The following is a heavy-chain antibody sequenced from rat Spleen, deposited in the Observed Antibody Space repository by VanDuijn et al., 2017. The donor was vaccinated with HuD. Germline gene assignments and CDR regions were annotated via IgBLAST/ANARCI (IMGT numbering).Heavy chain of an antibody. J-gene: IGHJ3*01. Sequence: EVQLAESGGGLVQPGRSLKLSCAASGFTFSDYYMAWVRQAPKKGLEWVASISYEGSTTYYGDSVKGRFTISRDNAKSTLYLQMNSLRSEDTATYYCARQDYGGYWFAYWGQGTLVTVSS. CDR1: GFTFSDYY. CDR2: ISYEGSTT. V-gene: IGHV5-22*01. D-gene: IGHD1-11*01. CDR3: ARQDYGGYWFAY.